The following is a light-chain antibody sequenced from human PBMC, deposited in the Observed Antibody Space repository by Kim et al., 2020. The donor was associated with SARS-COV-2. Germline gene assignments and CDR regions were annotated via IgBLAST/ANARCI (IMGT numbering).Light chain of an antibody. CDR3: CSYAGSSTLGV. Sequence: QWVTISCTGTSSDVGGYNHVAWYQQHPGKAPKLMIYEVSKRPSGVSNRFSGSKSGNTASLTISGLQAEDEADYYCCSYAGSSTLGVFGGGTQLTVL. J-gene: IGLJ2*01. V-gene: IGLV2-23*02. CDR1: SSDVGGYNH. CDR2: EVS.